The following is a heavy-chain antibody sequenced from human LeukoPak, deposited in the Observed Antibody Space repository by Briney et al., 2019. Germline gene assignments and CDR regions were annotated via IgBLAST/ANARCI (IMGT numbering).Heavy chain of an antibody. V-gene: IGHV3-23*01. D-gene: IGHD1/OR15-1a*01. CDR2: ITATGGNT. CDR1: GFIFSYSG. Sequence: GGSLRLSCAASGFIFSYSGMSWVRQPPGKGPEWVSSITATGGNTFYSDSVKGRSTISRDNSKNTLYLQLNNMTTGDTALYYCATRGNSNLYSFDYWGRGILVTVFS. CDR3: ATRGNSNLYSFDY. J-gene: IGHJ4*02.